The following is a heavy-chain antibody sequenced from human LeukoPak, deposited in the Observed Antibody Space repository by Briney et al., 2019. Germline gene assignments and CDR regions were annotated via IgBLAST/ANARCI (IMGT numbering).Heavy chain of an antibody. J-gene: IGHJ4*02. V-gene: IGHV4-34*01. D-gene: IGHD2/OR15-2a*01. Sequence: SETLSLTCAVYGGSFSGYYWSWIRQPPGKGLEWIGEINHSGSTNYNPSLKSRVTISVDTSKNQFSLKLSSVTAADTAVYYCARDSTPYGHSGYWGQGTLVTVSP. CDR3: ARDSTPYGHSGY. CDR1: GGSFSGYY. CDR2: INHSGST.